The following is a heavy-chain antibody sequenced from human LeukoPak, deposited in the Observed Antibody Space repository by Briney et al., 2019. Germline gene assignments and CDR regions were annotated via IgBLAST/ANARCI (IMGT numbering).Heavy chain of an antibody. J-gene: IGHJ6*02. CDR2: INHNGNVN. CDR3: ARGGGLDV. CDR1: GFTLNTYT. Sequence: GGSLRLSCAASGFTLNTYTMNWVRQAPGKGLEWVASINHNGNVNYYVDSVKGRFTISRDNAKNSLYLQMSNLRAEDTAVYFCARGGGLDVWGQGATVTVSS. D-gene: IGHD3-16*01. V-gene: IGHV3-7*03.